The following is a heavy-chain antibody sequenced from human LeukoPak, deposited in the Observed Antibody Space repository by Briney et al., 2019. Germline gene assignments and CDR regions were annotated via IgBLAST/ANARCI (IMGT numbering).Heavy chain of an antibody. D-gene: IGHD4-17*01. CDR1: GFTFSSYS. CDR3: ARVKDGDSYFDY. Sequence: GGSLRLSCAASGFTFSSYSMNWVRQAPGKGLEWGSSISSSSSYIYYADSVKGRFTISRDNAKNSLYLQMNSLRAEDTAVYYCARVKDGDSYFDYWGQGTLVTVSS. J-gene: IGHJ4*02. V-gene: IGHV3-21*01. CDR2: ISSSSSYI.